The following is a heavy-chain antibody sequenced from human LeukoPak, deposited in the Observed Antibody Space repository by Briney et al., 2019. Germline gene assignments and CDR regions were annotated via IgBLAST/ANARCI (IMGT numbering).Heavy chain of an antibody. J-gene: IGHJ4*02. CDR2: ISSSGSTI. CDR1: GFTFSSYE. CDR3: ARKTRPQLSLDY. Sequence: PGGSLRLSCAVSGFTFSSYEMNWVRQAPGKGLEWVSFISSSGSTIYYADSVKGRFTISRDNAENSLSLQMNSLRAEDTAVYYCARKTRPQLSLDYWGQGTLVTVSS. V-gene: IGHV3-48*03. D-gene: IGHD6-13*01.